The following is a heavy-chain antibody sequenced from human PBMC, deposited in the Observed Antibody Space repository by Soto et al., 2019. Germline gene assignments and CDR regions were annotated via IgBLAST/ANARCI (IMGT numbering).Heavy chain of an antibody. J-gene: IGHJ4*02. CDR1: GYTFTSYG. CDR2: ISAYNGNT. V-gene: IGHV1-18*01. D-gene: IGHD3-10*01. CDR3: AGVSWPPPPLLGYYFDY. Sequence: QVQLVQSGAEVKKPGASVKVSCKASGYTFTSYGISWVRQAPGQGLEWMGWISAYNGNTNYAQKRQGRVTMTKDTPTSTAYMGLMGLRSDDTAVFYCAGVSWPPPPLLGYYFDYWGQGTLVTVSS.